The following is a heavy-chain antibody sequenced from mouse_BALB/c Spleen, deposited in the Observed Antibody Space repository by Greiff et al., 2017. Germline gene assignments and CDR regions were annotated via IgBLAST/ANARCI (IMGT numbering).Heavy chain of an antibody. J-gene: IGHJ2*01. CDR1: GFTFSSYA. V-gene: IGHV5-6-5*01. CDR3: ARGGAYYRYDGVDY. CDR2: ISSGGST. Sequence: EVKLMESGGGLVKPGGSLKLSCAASGFTFSSYAMSWVRQTPEKRLEWVASISSGGSTYYPDSVKGRFTISRDNARNILYLQMSSLRSEDTAMYYCARGGAYYRYDGVDYWGQGTTLTVSS. D-gene: IGHD2-14*01.